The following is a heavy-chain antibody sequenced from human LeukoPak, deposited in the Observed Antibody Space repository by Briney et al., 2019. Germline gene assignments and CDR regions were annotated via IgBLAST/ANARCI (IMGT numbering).Heavy chain of an antibody. V-gene: IGHV3-11*01. Sequence: AGSLRLSCAASGFTFSDYFMSWLRQAPGKGLEWISYISSGGSTIYYADSVKGRFTVSRVNAKNSLYLQINSPRVEDTAVYYCAREGGSYGYGYYHYYMDVWGKGTTVTVSS. CDR3: AREGGSYGYGYYHYYMDV. D-gene: IGHD5-18*01. J-gene: IGHJ6*03. CDR1: GFTFSDYF. CDR2: ISSGGSTI.